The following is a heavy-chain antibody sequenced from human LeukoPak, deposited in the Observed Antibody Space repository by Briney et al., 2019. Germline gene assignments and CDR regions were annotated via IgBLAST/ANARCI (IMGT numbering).Heavy chain of an antibody. CDR1: GFSLTNYA. J-gene: IGHJ4*02. CDR3: SSDYSSGWYYFDY. Sequence: GRSLRLSCTASGFSLTNYAVGWFRPAPGKGLGWVGYIRSKASGGTTEYAASVKGRFSISRDDSKSIAYLQMNSLTTEDTAVYYCSSDYSSGWYYFDYWGQGTLVTVSS. V-gene: IGHV3-49*03. CDR2: IRSKASGGTT. D-gene: IGHD6-19*01.